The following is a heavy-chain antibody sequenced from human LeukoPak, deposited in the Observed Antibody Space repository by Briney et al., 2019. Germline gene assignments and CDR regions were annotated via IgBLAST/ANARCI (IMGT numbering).Heavy chain of an antibody. J-gene: IGHJ4*02. D-gene: IGHD3-22*01. V-gene: IGHV3-64*04. CDR3: ARDDGRVDYYDSSLIFYY. Sequence: QAGGSLRLSCSASGFIFSTYTMYWVRQAPGKGLEYVSVINGDGRTTYYIDSVKGRFTISRDNSKNTLFLQMNSLRAEDTAVYYCARDDGRVDYYDSSLIFYYWGQGTLVTVSS. CDR2: INGDGRTT. CDR1: GFIFSTYT.